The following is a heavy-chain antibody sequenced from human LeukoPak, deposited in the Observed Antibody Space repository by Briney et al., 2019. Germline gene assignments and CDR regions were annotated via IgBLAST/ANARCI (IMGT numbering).Heavy chain of an antibody. V-gene: IGHV3-21*01. CDR3: ARDGGEGSGSYYGQEY. CDR2: ISSSSSYI. Sequence: GGSLRLSCAASGFTFSSYSMNWVRQAPGKGLEWVSSISSSSSYIYYADSVKGRFTISRDNAKNSLYLQMNSLRAEDTAVYYCARDGGEGSGSYYGQEYWGQGTLVTVSS. D-gene: IGHD3-10*01. CDR1: GFTFSSYS. J-gene: IGHJ4*02.